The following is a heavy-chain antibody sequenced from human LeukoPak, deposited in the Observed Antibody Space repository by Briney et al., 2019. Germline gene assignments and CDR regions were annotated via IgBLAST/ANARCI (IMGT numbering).Heavy chain of an antibody. CDR2: ISGSGGST. J-gene: IGHJ4*02. V-gene: IGHV3-23*01. CDR3: AKGLVGAYFDY. Sequence: GGSLRLSCAASGFTFSSYSMNWVRQAPGKGLEWVSAISGSGGSTYYADSVKGRFTISRDNSKNTLYLQMNSLRAEDTAVYYCAKGLVGAYFDYWGQGTLVTVSS. D-gene: IGHD1-26*01. CDR1: GFTFSSYS.